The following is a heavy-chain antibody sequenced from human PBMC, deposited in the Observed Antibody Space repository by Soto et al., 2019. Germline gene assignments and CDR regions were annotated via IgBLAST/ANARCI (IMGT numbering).Heavy chain of an antibody. CDR1: GCTFSRYA. J-gene: IGHJ4*02. D-gene: IGHD2-2*01. CDR3: AKGGLGDCSTTSCLFRFYY. Sequence: EVQLLGSGGGLVQPGGSLRLSCTASGCTFSRYAMSWVRQAPGKGLEWVSTISDSGSTYYAESVKGRLTISRDNSKHALYLRMNSLRADDTAVYYCAKGGLGDCSTTSCLFRFYYWGLGALVTVSS. CDR2: ISDSGST. V-gene: IGHV3-23*01.